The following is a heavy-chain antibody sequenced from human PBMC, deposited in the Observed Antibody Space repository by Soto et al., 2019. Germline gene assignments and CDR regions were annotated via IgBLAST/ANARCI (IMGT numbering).Heavy chain of an antibody. CDR1: GYTFTNYG. J-gene: IGHJ4*01. V-gene: IGHV1-18*01. D-gene: IGHD6-6*01. CDR3: SRGTSIPASGDY. CDR2: VSAYNGER. Sequence: QVQLVQSGAEVKKPGASVKVSCKASGYTFTNYGINWVRQAPGQGLEWLGWVSAYNGERRYAQRVQARVIMTTATSTTPAYMELRSLRSDGTAVYYCSRGTSIPASGDYWGQGTLVTVSS.